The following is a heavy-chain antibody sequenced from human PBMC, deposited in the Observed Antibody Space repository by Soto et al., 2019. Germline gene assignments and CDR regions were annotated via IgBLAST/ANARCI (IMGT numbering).Heavy chain of an antibody. V-gene: IGHV3-30*18. CDR1: GFTFSNYG. J-gene: IGHJ4*02. CDR3: AKEITPRSSNGWPFDS. D-gene: IGHD6-19*01. Sequence: GGSLRLSCAVSGFTFSNYGMHWVRQAPGKGLEWVTVISFDGKVKFYADSVKGRFTISRDNSKNTLYLQMNSLRLDDTAVYYYAKEITPRSSNGWPFDSWGQGTLVTVSS. CDR2: ISFDGKVK.